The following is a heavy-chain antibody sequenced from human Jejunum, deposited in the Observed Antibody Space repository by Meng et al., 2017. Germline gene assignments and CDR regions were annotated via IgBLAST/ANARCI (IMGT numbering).Heavy chain of an antibody. D-gene: IGHD2-15*01. CDR3: ARGRVVVVGTPSDY. J-gene: IGHJ4*02. V-gene: IGHV3-21*01. Sequence: DVQLVESGGGPVKPGGSRRLSCAGSGFSFSSYSMHWVRQAPGKGLEWVSSISSTSSYADSVKGRFTISRDNAENSLYLQMNSLRAEDTAVYYCARGRVVVVGTPSDYWGQGTLVTVSS. CDR2: ISSTSS. CDR1: GFSFSSYS.